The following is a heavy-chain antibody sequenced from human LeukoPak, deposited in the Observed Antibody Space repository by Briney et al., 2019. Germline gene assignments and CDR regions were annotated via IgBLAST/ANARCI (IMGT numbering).Heavy chain of an antibody. CDR2: ISAYNGNT. Sequence: ASVKVSCKASGYTFTNYGISWVRQAPGQGPEWMGWISAYNGNTNYAQKLQGRVTMTTDTSTSTAYMELGSLRPDDTAVYYCARDLWADAFDIWGQGTMVTVSS. CDR3: ARDLWADAFDI. V-gene: IGHV1-18*01. CDR1: GYTFTNYG. J-gene: IGHJ3*02. D-gene: IGHD3-10*01.